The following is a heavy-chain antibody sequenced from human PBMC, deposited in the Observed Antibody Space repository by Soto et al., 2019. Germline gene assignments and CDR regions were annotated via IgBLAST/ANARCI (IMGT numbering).Heavy chain of an antibody. CDR1: GFTLSSYG. CDR2: IWHDGSKK. D-gene: IGHD2-21*01. J-gene: IGHJ4*02. V-gene: IGHV3-33*01. Sequence: QVQLVESGGGVVQPGRSLRLSCGASGFTLSSYGMHWVRQAPGKGLEWVAVIWHDGSKKYYADSVKGRFTISRDNSKNTLDVQMNNLRAEDTAVYYCARDRGSDDPIDYWGQGTLVTVSS. CDR3: ARDRGSDDPIDY.